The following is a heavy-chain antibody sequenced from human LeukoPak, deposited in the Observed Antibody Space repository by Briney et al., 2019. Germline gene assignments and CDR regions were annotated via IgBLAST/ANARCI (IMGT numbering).Heavy chain of an antibody. CDR1: GGSTSSYY. CDR3: ARGTVLRRGPTGERRNWFDP. CDR2: IYYSGST. D-gene: IGHD7-27*01. J-gene: IGHJ5*02. V-gene: IGHV4-59*01. Sequence: KPSETLSLTCTVSGGSTSSYYWSWIRQPPGKGLEWIGYIYYSGSTNYNPSLKSRVTISVDTSKNQFSLKLSSVTAADTAVYYCARGTVLRRGPTGERRNWFDPWGQGTLVTVSS.